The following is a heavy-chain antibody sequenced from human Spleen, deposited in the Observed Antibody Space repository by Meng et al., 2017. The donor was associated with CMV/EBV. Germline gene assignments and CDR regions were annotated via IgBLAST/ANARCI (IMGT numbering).Heavy chain of an antibody. CDR1: GTRFSSFV. V-gene: IGHV3-23*01. Sequence: GGSLRLSCKVSGTRFSSFVMTWVRQAPGKGLEWVSAISESGGATNYADSVKGRFTISRDNSKKTLYLQMNSLRAEDTALYYCARKRVDLETYGACDYWGQGTLVTVSS. D-gene: IGHD3-3*01. J-gene: IGHJ4*02. CDR2: ISESGGAT. CDR3: ARKRVDLETYGACDY.